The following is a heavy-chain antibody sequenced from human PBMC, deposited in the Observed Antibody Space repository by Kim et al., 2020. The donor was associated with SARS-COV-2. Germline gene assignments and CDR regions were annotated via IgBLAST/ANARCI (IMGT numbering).Heavy chain of an antibody. V-gene: IGHV3-33*01. D-gene: IGHD3-22*01. J-gene: IGHJ4*02. CDR1: GFTFSSYG. Sequence: GGSLRLSCAASGFTFSSYGMHWVRQAPGKGLEWVAVIWYDGSNKYYADSVKGRFTISRDNSKNTLYLQMNSLRAEDTAVYYCARGDGSGYYSDFDYWGQGTLVTVSS. CDR3: ARGDGSGYYSDFDY. CDR2: IWYDGSNK.